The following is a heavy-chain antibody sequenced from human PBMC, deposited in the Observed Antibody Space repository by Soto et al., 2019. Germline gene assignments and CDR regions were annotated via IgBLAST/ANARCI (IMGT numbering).Heavy chain of an antibody. CDR2: ISGSGGST. CDR3: AKTDFHCSSTSCYTWDPFDY. CDR1: GFTFSSYT. Sequence: GGSLRLSCAASGFTFSSYTMSWVRQAPGKGLEWVSTISGSGGSTYYADSVKGRFTISRDNSKNTLYLQMNSLRAEDTAVYYCAKTDFHCSSTSCYTWDPFDYWGQGTLVTRSS. V-gene: IGHV3-23*01. D-gene: IGHD2-2*02. J-gene: IGHJ4*02.